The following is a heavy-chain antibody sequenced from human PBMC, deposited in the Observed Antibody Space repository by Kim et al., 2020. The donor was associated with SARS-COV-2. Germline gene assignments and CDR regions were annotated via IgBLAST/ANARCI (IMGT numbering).Heavy chain of an antibody. Sequence: GGSLRLSCAASGFTFSSYWMSWVRQAPGKGLEWVANIKQDGSEKYYVDSVKGRFTISRDNAKNSLYLQMNSLRAEDTAVYYCARELGIAAADLNWFDPWGQGTLVTVSS. CDR1: GFTFSSYW. CDR2: IKQDGSEK. J-gene: IGHJ5*02. V-gene: IGHV3-7*01. CDR3: ARELGIAAADLNWFDP. D-gene: IGHD6-13*01.